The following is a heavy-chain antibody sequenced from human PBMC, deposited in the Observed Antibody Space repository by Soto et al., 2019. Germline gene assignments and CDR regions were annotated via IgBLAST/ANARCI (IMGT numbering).Heavy chain of an antibody. V-gene: IGHV4-39*01. CDR3: ARHRTNYGANSDC. D-gene: IGHD4-17*01. CDR2: IFYSGST. CDR1: GGSISSSDCH. Sequence: SETLSLTCTVSGGSISSSDCHWGWVRQPPGKGLEWIGSIFYSGSTYYNPSLKSRVTMSVDTSKSQFSLKLSSVTAADAAVYYCARHRTNYGANSDCWGQGTLVTVSS. J-gene: IGHJ4*02.